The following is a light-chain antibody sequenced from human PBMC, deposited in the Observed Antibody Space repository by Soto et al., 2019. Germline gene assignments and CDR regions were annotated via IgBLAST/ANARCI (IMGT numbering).Light chain of an antibody. CDR2: TNN. CDR1: SSNIGSNT. J-gene: IGLJ1*01. Sequence: QSFLTQPPSASGTPGQRVTIPCSGSSSNIGSNTVNWYQQLPGTAPKLLIYTNNQRPSGVPDRFSGSKSGTSASLAISWLQSEDEADYYCAAWDDSLNGYVFGTGTKVTVL. CDR3: AAWDDSLNGYV. V-gene: IGLV1-44*01.